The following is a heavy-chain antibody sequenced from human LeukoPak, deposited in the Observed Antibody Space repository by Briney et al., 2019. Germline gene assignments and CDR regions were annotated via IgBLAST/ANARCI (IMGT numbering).Heavy chain of an antibody. V-gene: IGHV4-39*01. CDR2: IYYSGST. J-gene: IGHJ4*02. D-gene: IGHD6-19*01. CDR3: ARSGIAVADSFDY. Sequence: SETLSLTCAVYGGSFSGHYWGWIRQPPGKGLEWIGSIYYSGSTYYNPSLKSRVTISVDTSTNQFSLKLSSVTAADTAVYYCARSGIAVADSFDYWGQGTLVTASS. CDR1: GGSFSGHY.